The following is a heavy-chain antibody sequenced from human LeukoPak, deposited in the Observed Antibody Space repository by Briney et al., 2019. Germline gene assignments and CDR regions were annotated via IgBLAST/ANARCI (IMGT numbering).Heavy chain of an antibody. V-gene: IGHV3-7*01. J-gene: IGHJ4*02. Sequence: GGSLRLSCAASGFTFSNNWMTWVRQAPGKGLEWVASVKKDASEKYYADSVKGRFIISRDDSKNTLYLQMNSLRAEDTALYYCARDYCSTTTCLDYWGRGTLVTVSP. CDR2: VKKDASEK. D-gene: IGHD2-2*01. CDR1: GFTFSNNW. CDR3: ARDYCSTTTCLDY.